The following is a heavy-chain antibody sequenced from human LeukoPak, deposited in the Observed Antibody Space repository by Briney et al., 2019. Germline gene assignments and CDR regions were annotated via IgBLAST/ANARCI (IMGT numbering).Heavy chain of an antibody. V-gene: IGHV3-30*19. CDR1: GFTFSHYG. D-gene: IGHD6-13*01. CDR3: ARERSDSSSWYVFDY. J-gene: IGHJ4*02. Sequence: GRSLKLACAASGFTFSHYGMHWVRQAPGKGLEWVASILYDGNNKYYADSVKGRFTISRDDSKNTLYLQMNSLRAEDTAVLYCARERSDSSSWYVFDYWGQGTLVTVSS. CDR2: ILYDGNNK.